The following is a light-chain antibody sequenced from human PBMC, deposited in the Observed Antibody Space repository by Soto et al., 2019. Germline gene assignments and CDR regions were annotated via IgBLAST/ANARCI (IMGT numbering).Light chain of an antibody. V-gene: IGKV3-20*01. J-gene: IGKJ5*01. CDR1: QSISSDY. CDR2: GAS. Sequence: EVVFAQSPDTLSLSPGERATLSCRASQSISSDYLVWYQQKPGQAPRLLIYGASSRATGIPVRFSGSGSGTDFTLTINRLEPEDFAVYYCQQYGSSPPITFGQGTRLEIK. CDR3: QQYGSSPPIT.